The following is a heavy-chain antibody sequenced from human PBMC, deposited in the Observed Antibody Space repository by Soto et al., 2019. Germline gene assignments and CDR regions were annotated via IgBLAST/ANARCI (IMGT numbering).Heavy chain of an antibody. Sequence: EVQLVESGGGVVQPGGSLRLSCVASGFAFSLNELIWVRQAPGKGLEWLSYIGPSGSAIHYADSVKGRFTISRDNDKNSLFLQMSSLRAEDTAIYYCLRVIGFHFDYWGQGTLVTVSS. CDR1: GFAFSLNE. CDR3: LRVIGFHFDY. J-gene: IGHJ4*02. CDR2: IGPSGSAI. V-gene: IGHV3-48*03. D-gene: IGHD6-25*01.